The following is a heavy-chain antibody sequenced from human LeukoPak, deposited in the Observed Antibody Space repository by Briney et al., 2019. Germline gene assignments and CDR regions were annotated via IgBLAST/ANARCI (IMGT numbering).Heavy chain of an antibody. CDR2: INHSGST. CDR3: ARGVGSSSSPYYSYYYYMDV. V-gene: IGHV4-34*01. CDR1: GWTFSGYY. J-gene: IGHJ6*03. Sequence: SETLSLTCAVDGWTFSGYYWSWIRQPPGKGREWMGEINHSGSTNYNPSLKSRVRISVDTSRKQFSLKLSSVTAADTAVYYCARGVGSSSSPYYSYYYYMDVWGKGTTVTVSS. D-gene: IGHD6-6*01.